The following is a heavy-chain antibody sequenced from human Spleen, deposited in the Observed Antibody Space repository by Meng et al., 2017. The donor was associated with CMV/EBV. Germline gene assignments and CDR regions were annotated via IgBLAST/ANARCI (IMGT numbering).Heavy chain of an antibody. Sequence: AVYGGSVSGYYWSWIRQAPGKGLEWIGEIKHSGSTNYNPPLKSRVTISVDTSKNQFSLKLSSVTAADTAVYYGARMRLGELSSTFDYWGQGTLVTVSS. CDR3: ARMRLGELSSTFDY. V-gene: IGHV4-34*01. CDR1: GGSVSGYY. D-gene: IGHD3-16*02. J-gene: IGHJ4*02. CDR2: IKHSGST.